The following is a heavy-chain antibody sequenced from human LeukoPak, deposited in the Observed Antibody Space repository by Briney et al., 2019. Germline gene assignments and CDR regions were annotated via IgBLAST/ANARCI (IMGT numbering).Heavy chain of an antibody. CDR2: IYYSGST. D-gene: IGHD6-13*01. CDR3: ARGTAGYSSSWYTFGLIYYYYGMDV. Sequence: SETLSLTCTVSGCSISSGGYYWSWIRQHPGKGLEWIGYIYYSGSTYYNPSLKSRVTISVDTSKNQFSLKLSSVTAADTAVYYCARGTAGYSSSWYTFGLIYYYYGMDVWGKGTTVTVSS. CDR1: GCSISSGGYY. V-gene: IGHV4-31*03. J-gene: IGHJ6*04.